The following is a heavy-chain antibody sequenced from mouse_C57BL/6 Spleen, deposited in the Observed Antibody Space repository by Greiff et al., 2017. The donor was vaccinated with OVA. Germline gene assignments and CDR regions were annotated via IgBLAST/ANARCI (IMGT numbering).Heavy chain of an antibody. CDR1: GYTFTSYW. CDR3: AKKGLRNYAMDY. CDR2: IHPNSGST. V-gene: IGHV1-64*01. D-gene: IGHD2-4*01. J-gene: IGHJ4*01. Sequence: QVQLQQPGAELVKPGASVKLSCKASGYTFTSYWMHWVKQRPGQGLEWIGMIHPNSGSTNYNEKFKSKATLTVDKSSSTAYMQLSSLTSEDSAVXYCAKKGLRNYAMDYWGQGTSVTVSS.